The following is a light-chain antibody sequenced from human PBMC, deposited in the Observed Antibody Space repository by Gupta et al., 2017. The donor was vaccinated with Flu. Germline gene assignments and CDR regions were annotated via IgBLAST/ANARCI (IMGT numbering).Light chain of an antibody. CDR1: SSNIGSNT. J-gene: IGLJ3*02. Sequence: QSVLTQPPSASGTPGQSVTISCSGSSSNIGSNTVNWYQQLPGTAPKLLIYSNNQRPSGVPARFSGSKSGTSASLAIIGLQSEDEADYYCAAWDDSLNGWVFGGGTKLTVL. CDR2: SNN. CDR3: AAWDDSLNGWV. V-gene: IGLV1-44*01.